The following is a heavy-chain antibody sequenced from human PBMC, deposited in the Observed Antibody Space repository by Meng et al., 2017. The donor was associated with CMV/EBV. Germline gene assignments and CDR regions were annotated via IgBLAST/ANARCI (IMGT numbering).Heavy chain of an antibody. Sequence: SVKVSCKASGGTFSSYTISWVRQAPGQGLEWMGRIIPILGIANYAQKFQGRVTITADKSTSTAYMELSSLRSEDTAVYYYARLLTIAAAGRNAFDIWGQGTMVTVSS. V-gene: IGHV1-69*02. D-gene: IGHD6-13*01. J-gene: IGHJ3*02. CDR1: GGTFSSYT. CDR2: IIPILGIA. CDR3: ARLLTIAAAGRNAFDI.